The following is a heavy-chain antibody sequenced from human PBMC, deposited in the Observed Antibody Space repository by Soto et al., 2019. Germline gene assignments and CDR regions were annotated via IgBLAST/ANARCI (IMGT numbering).Heavy chain of an antibody. J-gene: IGHJ4*02. CDR3: ARTWAVPAAMEDY. CDR2: INAGNGNT. V-gene: IGHV1-3*01. CDR1: GYAYTRYA. D-gene: IGHD2-2*01. Sequence: EASVKVSWKTSGYAYTRYAGHWVRQAPGQRLEWMGWINAGNGNTKYSQKFQGRVTITRDTSASTAYMELSSLRSEDTAVYYCARTWAVPAAMEDYWGQGTLVTVSS.